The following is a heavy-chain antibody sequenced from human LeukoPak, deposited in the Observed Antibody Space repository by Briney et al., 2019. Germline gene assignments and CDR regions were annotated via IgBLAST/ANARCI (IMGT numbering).Heavy chain of an antibody. CDR1: GGTFSSYA. Sequence: SVKVSCKASGGTFSSYAISWVRQAPGQGLEWTGGIIPIFGTANYAQKFQGRVTITADESTSTAYMELSSLRSEDTAVYYCARVLAVAGIPDYWGQGTLVTVSS. D-gene: IGHD6-19*01. CDR3: ARVLAVAGIPDY. V-gene: IGHV1-69*01. J-gene: IGHJ4*02. CDR2: IIPIFGTA.